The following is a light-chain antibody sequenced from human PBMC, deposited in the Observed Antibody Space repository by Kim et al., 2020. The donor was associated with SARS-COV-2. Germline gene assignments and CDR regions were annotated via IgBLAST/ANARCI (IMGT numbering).Light chain of an antibody. CDR1: ENVGGY. V-gene: IGKV3-15*01. J-gene: IGKJ1*01. CDR2: GAS. CDR3: QYYTNWPRSWT. Sequence: PGERSTLSCRANENVGGYLGWYQQKPGQPPRLLIYGASTRATSIPARFSGTGSGTEFTLTISSLQSEDFAVYYCQYYTNWPRSWTFGQGTKVDIK.